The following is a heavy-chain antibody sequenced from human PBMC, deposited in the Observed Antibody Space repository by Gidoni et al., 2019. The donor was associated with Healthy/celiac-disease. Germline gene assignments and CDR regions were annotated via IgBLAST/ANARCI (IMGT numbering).Heavy chain of an antibody. CDR3: ARLTAMAYYFDY. D-gene: IGHD5-18*01. J-gene: IGHJ4*02. CDR1: GYTFTSYY. V-gene: IGHV1-46*01. Sequence: QVQLVQSGAEVKKPGASVKVSCTASGYTFTSYYMHWVRQAPGQGLEWMGIINPSGGSTSYAQKFQGRVTMTRDTSTSTVYMELSSLRSEDTAVYYCARLTAMAYYFDYWGQGTLVTVSS. CDR2: INPSGGST.